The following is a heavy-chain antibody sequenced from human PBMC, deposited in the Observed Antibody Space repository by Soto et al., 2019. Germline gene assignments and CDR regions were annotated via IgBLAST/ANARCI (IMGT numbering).Heavy chain of an antibody. CDR1: GYTFSRYG. CDR3: ARDXSLQGVVSPIDY. V-gene: IGHV1-18*01. CDR2: ISPYNGNT. Sequence: ASVKVSCKASGYTFSRYGVSWVRQAPGQGLEWMGWISPYNGNTNYAQKFQGRDIMTTDTSTSTAHMELRSPXSDDTAVYFCARDXSLQGVVSPIDYWGQGTLVT. J-gene: IGHJ4*02. D-gene: IGHD2-8*01.